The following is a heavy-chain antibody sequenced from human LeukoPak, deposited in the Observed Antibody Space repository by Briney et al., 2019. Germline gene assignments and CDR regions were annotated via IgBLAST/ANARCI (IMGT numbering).Heavy chain of an antibody. J-gene: IGHJ4*02. CDR1: GFNVRSND. CDR2: TYSGGST. Sequence: GGSLRLSCAASGFNVRSNDMSWVRQAPGKGLEWVSHTYSGGSTYYADSVKGRFTISRDNSKNTLYLQMNSLRAEDTAAYYCASHVHDYWGQGTLVTVSS. CDR3: ASHVHDY. D-gene: IGHD1-1*01. V-gene: IGHV3-66*04.